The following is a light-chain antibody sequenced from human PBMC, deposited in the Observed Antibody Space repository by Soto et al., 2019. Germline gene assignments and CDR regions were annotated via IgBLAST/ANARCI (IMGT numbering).Light chain of an antibody. V-gene: IGKV3D-20*01. Sequence: EIVLTQSPATLSLSPGERATLSCGASQSVSSNHLAWFQQKPGLAPRLLIYDASIRATGIPDRFSGSGSGTVFSLTISRLEPEDFAVYFCQQYGSSPRTFGGGPKVEI. CDR1: QSVSSNH. J-gene: IGKJ4*01. CDR2: DAS. CDR3: QQYGSSPRT.